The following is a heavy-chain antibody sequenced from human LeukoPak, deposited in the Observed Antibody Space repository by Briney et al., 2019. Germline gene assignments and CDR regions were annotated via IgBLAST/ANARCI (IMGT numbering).Heavy chain of an antibody. Sequence: PSQTLSLTCTVSGGSISSGSYYWNWIRQPAGKGLEWIGRIYTSGSTNYNPSLKSRVTISVDTSKNQFSLKLSSVTAADTAVYHCASGPTTGYYYYMDVWGKGTTVTVSS. CDR3: ASGPTTGYYYYMDV. CDR2: IYTSGST. J-gene: IGHJ6*03. CDR1: GGSISSGSYY. D-gene: IGHD7-27*01. V-gene: IGHV4-61*02.